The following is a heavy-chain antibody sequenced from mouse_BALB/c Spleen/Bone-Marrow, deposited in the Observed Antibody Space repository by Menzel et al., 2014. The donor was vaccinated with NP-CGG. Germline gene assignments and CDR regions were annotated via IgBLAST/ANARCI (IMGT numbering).Heavy chain of an antibody. D-gene: IGHD3-3*01. Sequence: EVKLVESGGGLVQPGGSLRLSCATSGFSFTDYYMSWVRQPPGKALEWLGFIRNKANGYTTEYSASVKGRFTISRDNSQSIFYLQMNTLRGEESATYDCARRGGGRGWNIDVWGAGTTVTVSS. CDR2: IRNKANGYTT. V-gene: IGHV7-3*02. CDR1: GFSFTDYY. CDR3: ARRGGGRGWNIDV. J-gene: IGHJ1*01.